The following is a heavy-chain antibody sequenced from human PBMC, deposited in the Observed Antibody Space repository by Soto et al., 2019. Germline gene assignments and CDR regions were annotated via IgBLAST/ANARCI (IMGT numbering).Heavy chain of an antibody. V-gene: IGHV3-23*01. CDR3: AKDDTVATTGGAEYFQH. J-gene: IGHJ1*01. CDR1: GFTFSSYA. D-gene: IGHD5-12*01. Sequence: GGSLRLSCAASGFTFSSYAMSWVRQAPGKGLEWVSAISGSGGSTYYADSVKGRFTISRDNSKNTLYLQMNSLRAEDTAVYYCAKDDTVATTGGAEYFQHWGQGTLVTVSS. CDR2: ISGSGGST.